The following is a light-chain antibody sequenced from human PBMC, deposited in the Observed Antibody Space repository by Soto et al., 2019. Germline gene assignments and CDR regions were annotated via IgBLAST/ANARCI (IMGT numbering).Light chain of an antibody. J-gene: IGKJ4*01. CDR3: QQYNSYPLT. CDR2: KAS. Sequence: DIQMTQSPSTLSASVGDRVTITCRASQSISSGLAWYQQKPGKAPKLLIYKASSLESGVPSRFSGSGSGTEFTLTISSLQPDDFATYYCQQYNSYPLTFGGGNKVEIK. V-gene: IGKV1-5*03. CDR1: QSISSG.